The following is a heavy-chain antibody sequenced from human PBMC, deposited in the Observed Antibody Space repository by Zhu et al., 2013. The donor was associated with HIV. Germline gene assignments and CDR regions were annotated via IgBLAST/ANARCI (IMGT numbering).Heavy chain of an antibody. CDR2: INHSGST. CDR1: GGSFSGYY. D-gene: IGHD2-15*01. V-gene: IGHV4-34*01. J-gene: IGHJ5*02. Sequence: QVQLQQWGAGLLKPSETLSLTCAVYGGSFSGYYWSWIRQPPGKGLEWIGEINHSGSTNYNPSLKSRVTISVDTSKNQFSLKLSSVTAADTAVYYCARGRGNSSRNCSGGSCTLNWFDPWGQGTLVTGLL. CDR3: ARGRGNSSRNCSGGSCTLNWFDP.